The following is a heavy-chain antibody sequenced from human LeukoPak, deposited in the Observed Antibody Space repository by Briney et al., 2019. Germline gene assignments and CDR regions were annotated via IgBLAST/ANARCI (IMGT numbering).Heavy chain of an antibody. D-gene: IGHD2-15*01. CDR2: ISYDGSNK. Sequence: GRSLRLSCAASGFTFSSYAMHWVRQAPGKGLEWVAVISYDGSNKYFADSVKGRFTISRDNSKNTLYLQMNSLRAEDTAVYYCAKGHLGYCSGGSCLRGYFDYWGQGTLVTVSS. CDR3: AKGHLGYCSGGSCLRGYFDY. V-gene: IGHV3-30*04. CDR1: GFTFSSYA. J-gene: IGHJ4*02.